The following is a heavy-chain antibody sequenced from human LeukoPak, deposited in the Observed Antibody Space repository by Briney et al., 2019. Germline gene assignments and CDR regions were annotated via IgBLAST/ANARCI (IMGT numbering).Heavy chain of an antibody. Sequence: GGSLRLSCAASGFTFSSYAMHWVRQAPGKGLEWVAVISYDGSNKYYADSVKGRFTISRDNSENTLYLQMNSLRAEDTAVYYCARAVAVAGTSDYYYGMDVWGKGTTVTVSS. CDR3: ARAVAVAGTSDYYYGMDV. J-gene: IGHJ6*04. CDR1: GFTFSSYA. V-gene: IGHV3-30*04. D-gene: IGHD6-19*01. CDR2: ISYDGSNK.